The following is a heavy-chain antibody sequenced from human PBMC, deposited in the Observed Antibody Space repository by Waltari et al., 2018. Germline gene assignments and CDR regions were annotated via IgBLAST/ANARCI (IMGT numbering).Heavy chain of an antibody. J-gene: IGHJ4*02. V-gene: IGHV4-4*02. D-gene: IGHD5-12*01. Sequence: QVQLQESGPGLVKPSGTLSVTCAVSGDSISGSFWWSWVRQTPGKGLEWIGQIHGSGRINYNPPLESRVTVSRDTSNNQFSLKLTSATAADTAVYFCARDRGRGLYLDSWGQGILVTVSP. CDR3: ARDRGRGLYLDS. CDR1: GDSISGSFW. CDR2: IHGSGRI.